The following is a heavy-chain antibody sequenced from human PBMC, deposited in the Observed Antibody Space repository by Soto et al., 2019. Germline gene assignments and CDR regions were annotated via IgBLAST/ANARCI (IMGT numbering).Heavy chain of an antibody. CDR3: AKDRGFDYDFWSGLYRMDV. D-gene: IGHD3-3*01. CDR2: ISWNSGSI. CDR1: GFTFDDYA. V-gene: IGHV3-9*01. J-gene: IGHJ6*02. Sequence: PGGSLRLSCAASGFTFDDYAMHWVRQAPGKGLEWVSGISWNSGSIGYADSVRGRFTISRDNAKNSLYLQMDSLRAEDTALYYCAKDRGFDYDFWSGLYRMDVWGQGTTVTVSS.